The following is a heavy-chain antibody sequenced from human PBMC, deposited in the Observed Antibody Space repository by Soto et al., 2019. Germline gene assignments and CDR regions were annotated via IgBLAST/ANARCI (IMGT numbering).Heavy chain of an antibody. J-gene: IGHJ4*02. V-gene: IGHV3-48*02. D-gene: IGHD1-26*01. CDR2: ISTSIRTM. Sequence: EVQLVESGGDLVQPGGSLRLSCAASGFTFSDYPMNWVRQAPGKGLEWISYISTSIRTMYYADSVKGRFTISRDNAENSLYLQMNSLRDEDTAIYYCARGTYSGSHYFSYCGQGTLVTVSS. CDR1: GFTFSDYP. CDR3: ARGTYSGSHYFSY.